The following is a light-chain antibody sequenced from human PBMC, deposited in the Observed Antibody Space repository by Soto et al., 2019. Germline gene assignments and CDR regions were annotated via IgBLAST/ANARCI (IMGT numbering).Light chain of an antibody. Sequence: QSVLTQPPSASGSPGQSVTISCTGTNSDVGGYNYVSWYQQHPGKAPRLMIYDVTNRPSGVSNRFSGSKSGNTASLTISGLQAEDGADYYCSSYTTSNTRQVVFGTGTKVTVL. CDR1: NSDVGGYNY. CDR2: DVT. CDR3: SSYTTSNTRQVV. J-gene: IGLJ1*01. V-gene: IGLV2-14*01.